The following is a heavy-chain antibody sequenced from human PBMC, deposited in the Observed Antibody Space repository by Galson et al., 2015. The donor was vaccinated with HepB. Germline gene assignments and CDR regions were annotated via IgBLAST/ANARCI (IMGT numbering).Heavy chain of an antibody. J-gene: IGHJ4*02. Sequence: SLRLSCAASGFTFSSYAMHWVRQAPGKGLEWVAVISYDGSNKYYADSVKGRFTISRDNSKNTLYLQMNSLRAEDTAVYYCARPVPTWKNPAAISGGPPDYWGQGTLVTVSS. D-gene: IGHD2-2*01. CDR3: ARPVPTWKNPAAISGGPPDY. CDR2: ISYDGSNK. V-gene: IGHV3-30-3*01. CDR1: GFTFSSYA.